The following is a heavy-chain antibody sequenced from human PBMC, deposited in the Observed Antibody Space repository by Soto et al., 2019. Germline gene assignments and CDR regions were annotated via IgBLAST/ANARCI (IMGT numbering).Heavy chain of an antibody. J-gene: IGHJ6*02. CDR1: GITFSSYG. CDR3: AKDNYGDHLDYYYGRDV. D-gene: IGHD4-17*01. CDR2: ISFDGSNK. Sequence: QVQLVESGGGVVQPGRSLRLSCAASGITFSSYGMHWVRQAPGKGLEWVAVISFDGSNKYYADSVKGRFTISRDNSKNSLDLQMNSLRAEDTAVYYCAKDNYGDHLDYYYGRDVWGQGTTVTVSS. V-gene: IGHV3-30*18.